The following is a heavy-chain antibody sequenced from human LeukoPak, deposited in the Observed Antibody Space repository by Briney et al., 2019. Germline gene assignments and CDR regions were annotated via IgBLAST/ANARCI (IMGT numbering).Heavy chain of an antibody. V-gene: IGHV3-33*06. J-gene: IGHJ4*02. CDR3: AKEADDHRYDY. D-gene: IGHD1-14*01. CDR1: GFTFRNYS. CDR2: IWYDGGTK. Sequence: GRSLRLSCVASGFTFRNYSMHWVRQAPGKGLEWVSIIWYDGGTKYYADSVKGRFTISRDNSKKTLYLQMDSLRAQEQAVYYFAKEADDHRYDYWGQGALVIVSS.